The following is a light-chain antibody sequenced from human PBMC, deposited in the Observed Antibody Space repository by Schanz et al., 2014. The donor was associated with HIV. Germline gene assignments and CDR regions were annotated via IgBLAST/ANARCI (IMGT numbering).Light chain of an antibody. CDR2: EVT. CDR3: TSYAYTSTVV. CDR1: SNDVGGYNF. J-gene: IGLJ2*01. V-gene: IGLV2-8*01. Sequence: QSALTQPASVSGSPGQSVTISCTGTSNDVGGYNFVSWYQEHPGKAPKLLIYEVTKRPSGVSGRFSGSKSGNTASLTVSGLQAEDEANYYCTSYAYTSTVVFGGGTKLTVL.